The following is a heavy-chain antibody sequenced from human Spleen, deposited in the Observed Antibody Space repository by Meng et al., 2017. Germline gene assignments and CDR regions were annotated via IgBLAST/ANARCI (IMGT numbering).Heavy chain of an antibody. V-gene: IGHV1-2*06. CDR1: GYNFPDYW. Sequence: ASVKVSCKPSGYNFPDYWLHWVRRAPGQGLEWMGRIDPKSGDKHYAQRFQGRVTMIGDTSISTAYMELSGLRSDDTAMYYCARDEDISAAGKLFGDYWGQGTLVTVSS. CDR2: IDPKSGDK. D-gene: IGHD6-13*01. CDR3: ARDEDISAAGKLFGDY. J-gene: IGHJ4*02.